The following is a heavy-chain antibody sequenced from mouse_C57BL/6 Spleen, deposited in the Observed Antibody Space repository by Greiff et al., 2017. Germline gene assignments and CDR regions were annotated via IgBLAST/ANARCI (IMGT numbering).Heavy chain of an antibody. V-gene: IGHV1-66*01. J-gene: IGHJ2*01. Sequence: QVQLQQSGPELVKPGASVKISCKASGYSFTSYYIHWVKQRPGQGLEWIGWIYPGSGNTKYNEKFKGKATLTADTSSSTAYMQLSSLTSEDSAVYYCAREWAITTVVATRGYWGQGTTLTVAS. D-gene: IGHD1-1*01. CDR1: GYSFTSYY. CDR2: IYPGSGNT. CDR3: AREWAITTVVATRGY.